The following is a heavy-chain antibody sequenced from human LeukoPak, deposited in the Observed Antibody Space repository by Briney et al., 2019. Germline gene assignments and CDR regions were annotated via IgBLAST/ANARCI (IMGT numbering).Heavy chain of an antibody. V-gene: IGHV3-30*04. CDR1: GFTFSSYA. CDR2: ISYDGSNK. D-gene: IGHD1-1*01. Sequence: GGSLRLSCAASGFTFSSYAMHWVRQAPGKGLEWVAVISYDGSNKYYADSVKGRFTISRDNSKNTLYLQMNSLRAEDTAVYYCAKDLPYGTYYYYGMDVWGQGTTVTVSS. CDR3: AKDLPYGTYYYYGMDV. J-gene: IGHJ6*02.